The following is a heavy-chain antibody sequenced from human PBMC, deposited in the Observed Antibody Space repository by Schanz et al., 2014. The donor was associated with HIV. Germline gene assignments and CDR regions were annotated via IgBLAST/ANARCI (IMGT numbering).Heavy chain of an antibody. V-gene: IGHV3-21*01. J-gene: IGHJ4*02. CDR3: ATAAVTDYSDN. CDR1: GFTLSRYS. Sequence: EVQLVESGGGLVQTGGSLKLSCAASGFTLSRYSMNWVRQAPGKGLEWVSSISSSSSNYIYYADSVKGRFTISRDNSKNTLYLQMNSLRGEDTAVYYCATAAVTDYSDNWGQGTLVTVSS. D-gene: IGHD4-17*01. CDR2: ISSSSSNYI.